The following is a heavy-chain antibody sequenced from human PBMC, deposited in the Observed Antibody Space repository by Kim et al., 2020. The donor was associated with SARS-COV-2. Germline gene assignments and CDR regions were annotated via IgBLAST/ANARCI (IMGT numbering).Heavy chain of an antibody. V-gene: IGHV3-7*01. D-gene: IGHD6-13*01. CDR3: ARDLAAAGY. Sequence: SEEYYVDSVKGRFTISRDNAKNSLYLQMNSLRAEDTAVYYCARDLAAAGYWGQGTLVTVSS. J-gene: IGHJ4*02. CDR2: SEE.